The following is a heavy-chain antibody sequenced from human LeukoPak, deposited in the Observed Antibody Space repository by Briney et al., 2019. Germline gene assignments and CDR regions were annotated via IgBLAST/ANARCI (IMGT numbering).Heavy chain of an antibody. V-gene: IGHV1-8*01. CDR3: ARGGSPIFGVVTYDY. CDR1: GYTFTSYD. J-gene: IGHJ4*02. CDR2: MNPNSGNT. D-gene: IGHD3-3*01. Sequence: ASVKVSCRASGYTFTSYDINWVRQATGQGLKWMGWMNPNSGNTGYAQKFQGRVTMTRNTSISTAYMELSSLRSEDTAVYYCARGGSPIFGVVTYDYWGQGTLVTVSS.